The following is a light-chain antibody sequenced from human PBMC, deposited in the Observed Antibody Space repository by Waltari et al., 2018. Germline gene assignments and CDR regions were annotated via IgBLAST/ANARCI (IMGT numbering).Light chain of an antibody. CDR3: QHYNMYLET. CDR2: RAF. V-gene: IGKV1-5*03. J-gene: IGKJ1*01. Sequence: DIQMTQSPSTLSASVGDSVTIPCRASQSISGWLAWYQQKPGKAPKLRIYRAFSLQIGVPSRFSGSGSGTEFILTITSLQPDDFATYYCQHYNMYLETFGQGTKVEIK. CDR1: QSISGW.